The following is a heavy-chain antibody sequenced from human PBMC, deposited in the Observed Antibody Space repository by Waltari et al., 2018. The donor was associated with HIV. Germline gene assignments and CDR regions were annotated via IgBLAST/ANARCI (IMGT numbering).Heavy chain of an antibody. J-gene: IGHJ4*02. D-gene: IGHD2-15*01. CDR1: GGSISSYY. CDR3: ARDKRDGGNHRAYFDY. Sequence: QVQLQESGPGLVKPSETLSLTCTVSGGSISSYYWSWIRQPPGKGLEWIGYIYDSGSTNYKPSRKSRVTISVDTSKNQFSLKLSSVTAADTAVYYCARDKRDGGNHRAYFDYWGQGSLVTVSS. CDR2: IYDSGST. V-gene: IGHV4-59*01.